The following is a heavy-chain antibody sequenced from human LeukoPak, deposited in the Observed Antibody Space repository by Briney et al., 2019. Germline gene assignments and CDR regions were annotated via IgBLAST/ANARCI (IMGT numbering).Heavy chain of an antibody. Sequence: GGSLRLSCAAPGLTFSDCWMSWVRQTPGKGLEWVANIKQDGSDKYYVDSVKGRFTISRDNAKKSVFLQMSSLRAEDTAVYYCASQLCNTVNYYGVFDFWGQGTLVTVSS. V-gene: IGHV3-7*01. D-gene: IGHD1-26*01. CDR2: IKQDGSDK. J-gene: IGHJ4*02. CDR3: ASQLCNTVNYYGVFDF. CDR1: GLTFSDCW.